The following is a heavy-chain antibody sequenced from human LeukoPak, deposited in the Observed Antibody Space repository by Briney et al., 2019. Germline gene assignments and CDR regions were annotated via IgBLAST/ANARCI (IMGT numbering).Heavy chain of an antibody. V-gene: IGHV3-21*05. D-gene: IGHD4-17*01. J-gene: IGHJ2*01. Sequence: GGSLRLSCAGSGFAFSTYGMNWVRQAPGKGLEWVSYITSRSTIYYADSLKGRFTISRDNAKNSLYLQMNSLRAEDTAVYYCARDMTTVKYWYFDLWGRGTLVTVSS. CDR2: ITSRSTI. CDR1: GFAFSTYG. CDR3: ARDMTTVKYWYFDL.